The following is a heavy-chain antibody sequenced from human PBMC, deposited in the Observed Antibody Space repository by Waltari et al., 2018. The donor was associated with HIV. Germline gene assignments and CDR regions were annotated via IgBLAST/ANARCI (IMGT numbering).Heavy chain of an antibody. D-gene: IGHD2-15*01. CDR1: GLTLSNYW. Sequence: EVQLVESGGGLVQPGGSLRLCCDASGLTLSNYWMSWGRQAPGKGLEWVANIKQDGSEKYYVDSVKGRFTISRDNAKNSLYLQMNSLRAEDTAVYYCARMIVVVVAATGAFESWGQGTMVTVSS. CDR2: IKQDGSEK. J-gene: IGHJ3*02. V-gene: IGHV3-7*01. CDR3: ARMIVVVVAATGAFES.